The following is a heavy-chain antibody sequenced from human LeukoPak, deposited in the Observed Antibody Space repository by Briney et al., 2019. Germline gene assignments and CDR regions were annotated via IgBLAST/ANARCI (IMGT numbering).Heavy chain of an antibody. J-gene: IGHJ4*02. D-gene: IGHD3-3*01. V-gene: IGHV1-18*03. CDR2: VSAYNGDT. Sequence: GASVKVSCKTSGYTFSSYGIIWVRQARGQGLEWMGWVSAYNGDTHYAQNFQGRVTMTTDRSTTTGYMELRSLRSDDMAVYFCARYYTCVAPDYWGQGTLVTVSS. CDR3: ARYYTCVAPDY. CDR1: GYTFSSYG.